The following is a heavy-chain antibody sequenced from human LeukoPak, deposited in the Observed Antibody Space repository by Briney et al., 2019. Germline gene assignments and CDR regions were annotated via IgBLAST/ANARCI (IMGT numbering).Heavy chain of an antibody. CDR2: MNPNSGNT. J-gene: IGHJ5*02. D-gene: IGHD4-11*01. Sequence: GASVRVSCKASGYTFTSYDINWVRQATGQGLEWMGWMNPNSGNTGYAQKFQGRVTITRDTSINTAYMELSSLRSEDTAVYYCARGYSNLNWFDPWGQGTLVTVSS. V-gene: IGHV1-8*03. CDR1: GYTFTSYD. CDR3: ARGYSNLNWFDP.